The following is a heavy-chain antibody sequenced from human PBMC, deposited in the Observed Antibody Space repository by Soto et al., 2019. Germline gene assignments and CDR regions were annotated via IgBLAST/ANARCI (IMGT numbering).Heavy chain of an antibody. Sequence: ASVKVSCKASGYTFTSYYMHWVRQASGQGLEWMGIINPSGGSTSYAQKFQGRVTMTRDTSTSTVYMELSSLRSEDTAVYYCARDLQWGYYDSSGYPVGAGAFDISGQWTMVTVSS. CDR2: INPSGGST. J-gene: IGHJ3*02. CDR1: GYTFTSYY. V-gene: IGHV1-46*01. CDR3: ARDLQWGYYDSSGYPVGAGAFDI. D-gene: IGHD3-22*01.